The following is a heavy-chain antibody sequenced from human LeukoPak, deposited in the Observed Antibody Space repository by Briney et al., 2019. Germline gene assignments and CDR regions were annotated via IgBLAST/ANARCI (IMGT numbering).Heavy chain of an antibody. J-gene: IGHJ4*02. Sequence: ASVKVSCKASGYTFTGYYMHWVRQAPGQGLEWMGWINPNSGGTNYAQKFQGWVTMTRDTSISTAYMELSRLRSDDTAVYYCATSVQDNWNYPFGRYWGQGTLVTVSS. CDR3: ATSVQDNWNYPFGRY. D-gene: IGHD1-7*01. CDR1: GYTFTGYY. CDR2: INPNSGGT. V-gene: IGHV1-2*04.